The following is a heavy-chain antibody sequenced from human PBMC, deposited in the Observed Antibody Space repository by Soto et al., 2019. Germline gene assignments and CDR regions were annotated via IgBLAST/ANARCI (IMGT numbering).Heavy chain of an antibody. Sequence: GGSLRLSCAASGFTFSSYAMSWVRQAPGKGLEWVSAISGSGGSTYYADSVKGRFTISRDNSKNTLYLQMNSLRAEDTAVYYCAKGTKDSSSWLNWFDPWGKGTLVTVSS. CDR2: ISGSGGST. V-gene: IGHV3-23*01. D-gene: IGHD6-13*01. J-gene: IGHJ5*02. CDR1: GFTFSSYA. CDR3: AKGTKDSSSWLNWFDP.